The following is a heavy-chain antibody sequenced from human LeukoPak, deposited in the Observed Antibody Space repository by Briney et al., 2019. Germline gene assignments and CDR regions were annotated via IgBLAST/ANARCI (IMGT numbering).Heavy chain of an antibody. V-gene: IGHV3-66*01. J-gene: IGHJ6*03. Sequence: PRGSLRLSCAASGFTVSSNYMSWVRQAPGKGLEWVSVIYSVGSTYYADSVKGRFTISRDNSKNTLYLQMNSLRAEDTAVYYCARDDRSDYFDVWGKGTTVTISS. CDR2: IYSVGST. CDR1: GFTVSSNY. D-gene: IGHD1-14*01. CDR3: ARDDRSDYFDV.